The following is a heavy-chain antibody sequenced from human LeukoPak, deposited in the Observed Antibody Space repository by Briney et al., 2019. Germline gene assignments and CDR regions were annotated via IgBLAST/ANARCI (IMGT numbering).Heavy chain of an antibody. CDR1: GFTFGDYA. CDR3: TRNGWGGSIVVVPAALGYYYYMDV. Sequence: AGGSLRLSCTASGFTFGDYAMSWVRQAPGKGLEWVGFIRSKAYGGTTEYAASVKGRFTISRDDSKSIAYLQMNSLKTEDTAVYYCTRNGWGGSIVVVPAALGYYYYMDVWGKGTTVTVSS. D-gene: IGHD2-2*01. V-gene: IGHV3-49*04. CDR2: IRSKAYGGTT. J-gene: IGHJ6*03.